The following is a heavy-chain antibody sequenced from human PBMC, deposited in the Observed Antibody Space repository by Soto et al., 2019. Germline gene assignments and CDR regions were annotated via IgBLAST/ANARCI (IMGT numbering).Heavy chain of an antibody. CDR1: GGSISSYY. D-gene: IGHD2-21*02. Sequence: KPSETLSLTCSVSGGSISSYYWSWIRQPPGKGLEWIGYIFYSGRSGSTNYNPSLKSRVIISVDTSKNQFSLKLSSVTAADTAVYYCATTALGWFDPWGQGTLVTVSS. CDR2: IFYSGRSGST. CDR3: ATTALGWFDP. J-gene: IGHJ5*02. V-gene: IGHV4-59*01.